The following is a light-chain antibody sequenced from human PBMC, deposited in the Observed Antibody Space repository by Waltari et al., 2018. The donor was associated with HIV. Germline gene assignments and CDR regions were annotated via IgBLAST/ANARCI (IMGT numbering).Light chain of an antibody. CDR1: TSNIGSNY. CDR2: NNN. V-gene: IGLV1-47*01. J-gene: IGLJ1*01. CDR3: AAWDDSLSGQGV. Sequence: QSVLSQPPSASGTPGQRVTIACSESTSNIGSNYVYWFQQFPETTPKLLIFNNNQRPSGVPERFSGSKSGTSASLAISGLRSEDEGDYYCAAWDDSLSGQGVFGTGTKVTVL.